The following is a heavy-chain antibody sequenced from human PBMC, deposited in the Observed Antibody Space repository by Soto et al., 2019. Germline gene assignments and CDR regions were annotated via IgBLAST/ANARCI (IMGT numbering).Heavy chain of an antibody. CDR3: ARGDSSGWALLDY. J-gene: IGHJ4*02. Sequence: QVQLVESGGGVVQPGRSLRLSCAASGFTFSSYAMHWVRQAPGKGLEWVAVISYDGSNKYYADSVKGRFTISRDNSKNTLYLQMNSLRAEDTAVYYCARGDSSGWALLDYWGQGTLVTVSS. CDR2: ISYDGSNK. CDR1: GFTFSSYA. V-gene: IGHV3-30-3*01. D-gene: IGHD6-19*01.